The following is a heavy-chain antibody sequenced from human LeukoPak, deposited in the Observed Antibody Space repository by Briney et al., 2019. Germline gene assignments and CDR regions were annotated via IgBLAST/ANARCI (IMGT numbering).Heavy chain of an antibody. CDR2: IGGRDGGT. Sequence: GGSLRLSCAASGFTFTSYAMTWVRQAPGKGLEWVSTIGGRDGGTYYADFVKGRFTISRDSSKNTLYLQMNSLRAEDTAVYYCAKGLAVAGTGLGLYYYGMDVWGQGTTVTVSS. CDR1: GFTFTSYA. J-gene: IGHJ6*02. CDR3: AKGLAVAGTGLGLYYYGMDV. V-gene: IGHV3-23*01. D-gene: IGHD6-19*01.